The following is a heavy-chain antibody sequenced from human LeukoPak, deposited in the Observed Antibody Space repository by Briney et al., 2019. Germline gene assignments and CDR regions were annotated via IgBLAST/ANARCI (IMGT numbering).Heavy chain of an antibody. J-gene: IGHJ4*02. Sequence: GASVKVSCKASRYTFTGFYMQWVRQAPGQGLQWMGWINPNSGGTNYAQKFQGRVTMTRDTSISTAYMELSRLRSDDTAVYYCARGLAYSSGRRYYFDCWGQGTLVTVSS. CDR2: INPNSGGT. V-gene: IGHV1-2*02. D-gene: IGHD6-25*01. CDR3: ARGLAYSSGRRYYFDC. CDR1: RYTFTGFY.